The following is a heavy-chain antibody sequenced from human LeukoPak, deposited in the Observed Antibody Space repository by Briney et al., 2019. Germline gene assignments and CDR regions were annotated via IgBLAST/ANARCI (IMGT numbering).Heavy chain of an antibody. Sequence: WVRQAPGKGLEWIGSIYYSGSIYYNPSLKSRVTLSVDTSKNQFSLTLSSVTAADTAVYYCATSYIGGFGKPDYWGQGTLVTVSS. D-gene: IGHD3-16*01. J-gene: IGHJ4*02. CDR3: ATSYIGGFGKPDY. V-gene: IGHV4-39*07. CDR2: IYYSGSI.